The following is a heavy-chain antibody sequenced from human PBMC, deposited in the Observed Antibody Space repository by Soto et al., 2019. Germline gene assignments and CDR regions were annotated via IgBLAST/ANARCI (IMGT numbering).Heavy chain of an antibody. CDR1: GFTFSDYY. CDR3: ARAKGSYAFDI. CDR2: ISTSGNDI. J-gene: IGHJ3*02. D-gene: IGHD3-10*01. V-gene: IGHV3-11*01. Sequence: QVQLEESGGGLVKPGGSQRLSCAASGFTFSDYYMGWMCQAPGKGLEWVSYISTSGNDIYYADSVKGRFTVSRDNAKNSLYLQMNSLRAEDTAVYYCARAKGSYAFDIWGQGTMVTVSS.